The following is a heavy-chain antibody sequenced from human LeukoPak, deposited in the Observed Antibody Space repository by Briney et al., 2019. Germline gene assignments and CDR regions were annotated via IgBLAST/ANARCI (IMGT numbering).Heavy chain of an antibody. Sequence: SETLSLTCTVSGGSISSYYWSWIRQPPGKGLEWIGYIYYSGSTNYNPSLKSRVTISVDTSKNQFSLKLSSVTAADTAVYYCARGSTYNWKIYGWFDPWGQGTLVTVSS. V-gene: IGHV4-59*01. J-gene: IGHJ5*02. CDR3: ARGSTYNWKIYGWFDP. CDR2: IYYSGST. CDR1: GGSISSYY. D-gene: IGHD1-1*01.